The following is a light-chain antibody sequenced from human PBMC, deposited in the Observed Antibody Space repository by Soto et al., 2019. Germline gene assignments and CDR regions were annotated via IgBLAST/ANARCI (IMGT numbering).Light chain of an antibody. J-gene: IGKJ1*01. Sequence: EIVLTQSPGTLSLSPGERATLSCRASQSVSSNYLAWYQQTPGQAPRLLIYGASSRATGIPDRFSGSGSGTDFTLTIRRLEPEDFAVYYCQQYGSSYPWTFGQGTKVDIK. CDR1: QSVSSNY. CDR3: QQYGSSYPWT. CDR2: GAS. V-gene: IGKV3-20*01.